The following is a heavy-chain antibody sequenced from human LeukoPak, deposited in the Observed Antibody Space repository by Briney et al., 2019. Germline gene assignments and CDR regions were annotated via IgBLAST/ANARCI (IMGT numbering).Heavy chain of an antibody. V-gene: IGHV3-7*01. D-gene: IGHD5-12*01. Sequence: GGSLRLSCAASGFTFSSSWMAWVRQAPGKGLEWVGNIEEDGTAKNYVVSVRGRFTISRDNAKNSLYLQMNSLRGEDTAVYYCTRDSGYNAFDIWGQGTMVTVSS. CDR3: TRDSGYNAFDI. J-gene: IGHJ3*02. CDR2: IEEDGTAK. CDR1: GFTFSSSW.